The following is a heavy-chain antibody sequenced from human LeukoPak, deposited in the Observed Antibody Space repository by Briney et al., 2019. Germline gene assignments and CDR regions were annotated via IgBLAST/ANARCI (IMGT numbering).Heavy chain of an antibody. D-gene: IGHD4-23*01. CDR2: IYYSGST. CDR1: GGSISSYY. J-gene: IGHJ5*02. CDR3: ARLRGGGGKNWFDP. Sequence: PSETLSLTCTVSGGSISSYYWSWIRQPPGKGLEWIGYIYYSGSTNYNPSLKSRVTISVDTSKNQFSLKVSSVTAADTAVYYCARLRGGGGKNWFDPWGQGTLVTVSS. V-gene: IGHV4-59*08.